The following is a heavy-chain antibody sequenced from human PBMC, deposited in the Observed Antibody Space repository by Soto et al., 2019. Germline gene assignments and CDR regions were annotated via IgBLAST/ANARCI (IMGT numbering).Heavy chain of an antibody. V-gene: IGHV3-30-3*01. CDR3: ASGAYRYFDY. J-gene: IGHJ4*02. CDR2: ISSDGSST. Sequence: GGSLRLSCVASGFTFSGYAMHWIRQAPGKAPEWVALISSDGSSTLYADSVRGRFTISRDNSRDTLYLQLNSLRPDDTAVFSFASGAYRYFDYWGQGTLVTVSS. D-gene: IGHD1-26*01. CDR1: GFTFSGYA.